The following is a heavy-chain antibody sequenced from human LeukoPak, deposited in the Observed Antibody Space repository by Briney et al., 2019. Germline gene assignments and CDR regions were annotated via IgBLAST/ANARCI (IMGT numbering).Heavy chain of an antibody. J-gene: IGHJ6*03. CDR3: ARANSGHYYYYYMDV. CDR2: INPNSGGT. CDR1: GYTFTGYY. Sequence: ASVKVSCKASGYTFTGYYMHWVRQAPGQGLEWMGWINPNSGGTNYAQKSQGRVTMTRDTSISTAYMELSRLRSDDTAVYYCARANSGHYYYYYMDVWGKGTTVTVSS. D-gene: IGHD6-19*01. V-gene: IGHV1-2*02.